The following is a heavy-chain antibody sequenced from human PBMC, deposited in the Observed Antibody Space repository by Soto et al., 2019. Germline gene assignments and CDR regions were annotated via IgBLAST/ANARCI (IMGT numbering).Heavy chain of an antibody. CDR3: ARDPSDYGHYFDY. CDR2: IYYSGST. CDR1: GGSISSGGYY. V-gene: IGHV4-31*03. D-gene: IGHD4-17*01. J-gene: IGHJ4*02. Sequence: LSLTCTVSGGSISSGGYYWSWIRQHPGKGLEWIGYIYYSGSTYYNPSLKSRVTISVDTSKNQFSLKLSSVTAADTAVYYCARDPSDYGHYFDYWGQGTLVTVSS.